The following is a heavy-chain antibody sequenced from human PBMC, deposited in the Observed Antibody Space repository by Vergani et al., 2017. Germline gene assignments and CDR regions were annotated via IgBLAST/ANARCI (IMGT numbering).Heavy chain of an antibody. CDR1: CGSFSCYY. CDR2: INHSGST. V-gene: IGHV4-34*01. D-gene: IGHD5-18*01. J-gene: IGHJ4*02. Sequence: QVQLQQWGAGLLKPSETLSLTFAVYCGSFSCYYWSWIRQPPGKGLELIGEINHSGSTNYNPSLKSRVTISVDTSKNQFSLKLSSVTAADTAVYYCARGGGYSYPWGFDYWGQGTLVTVSS. CDR3: ARGGGYSYPWGFDY.